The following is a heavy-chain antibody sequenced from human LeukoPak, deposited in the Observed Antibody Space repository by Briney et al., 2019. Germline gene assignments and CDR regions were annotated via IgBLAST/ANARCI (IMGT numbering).Heavy chain of an antibody. CDR3: ARALITMVRGVIDP. V-gene: IGHV3-13*01. CDR2: IGTAGDT. CDR1: GFTFSSYD. J-gene: IGHJ5*02. D-gene: IGHD3-10*01. Sequence: GGSLRLSCAASGFTFSSYDMHWVRQATGKGLEWVSAIGTAGDTYYPGSVKGRFTISRENAKNSLYLQMNSLRAEDTAVYYCARALITMVRGVIDPWGQGTLVTVSS.